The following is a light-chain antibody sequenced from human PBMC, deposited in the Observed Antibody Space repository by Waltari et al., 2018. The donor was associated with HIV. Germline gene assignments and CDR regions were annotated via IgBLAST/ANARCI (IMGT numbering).Light chain of an antibody. J-gene: IGLJ2*01. V-gene: IGLV4-69*01. CDR3: QTWGAGIVV. CDR2: VNSDGSL. CDR1: SGHTTYA. Sequence: QVVLTQSPSASASLGASVKITCTLSSGHTTYAIAWHQPQPEKGPRFVMKVNSDGSLTKGDEIPDRFSGSASGPERSLTISSLQSEDEGDYYCQTWGAGIVVFGGGTKLSVL.